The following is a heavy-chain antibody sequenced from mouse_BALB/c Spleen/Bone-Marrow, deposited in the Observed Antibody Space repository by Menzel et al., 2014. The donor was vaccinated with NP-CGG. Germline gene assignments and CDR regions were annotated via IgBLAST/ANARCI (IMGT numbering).Heavy chain of an antibody. D-gene: IGHD1-1*01. CDR2: ISSGSSTI. CDR3: ARGDLLRGFAY. J-gene: IGHJ3*01. CDR1: GFTFSSLG. Sequence: EVMLVESGGGLVQPGGSRKLSCAASGFTFSSLGMHWVRQAPEKGLEWVAYISSGSSTIYYADTVKGRFTISRDNPKNTLFLQMTSLRSEDTAMYYCARGDLLRGFAYWGQGTLVTVSA. V-gene: IGHV5-17*02.